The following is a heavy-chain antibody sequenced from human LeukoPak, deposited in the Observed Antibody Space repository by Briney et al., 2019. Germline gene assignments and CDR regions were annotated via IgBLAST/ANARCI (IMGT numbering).Heavy chain of an antibody. V-gene: IGHV1-8*01. J-gene: IGHJ4*02. Sequence: ASVKVSCKASGYTFTGYDINWVRQAAGQGLEWVGWMNPNSRNTGYAQKFQGRVTMTMNTAISTAYMELSSLRSDDTAVYYCARVYSDSSGYYAQGFDYWGQGTLVTVSS. CDR2: MNPNSRNT. CDR3: ARVYSDSSGYYAQGFDY. CDR1: GYTFTGYD. D-gene: IGHD3-22*01.